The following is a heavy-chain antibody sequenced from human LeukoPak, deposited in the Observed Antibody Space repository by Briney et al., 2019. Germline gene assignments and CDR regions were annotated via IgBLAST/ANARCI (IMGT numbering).Heavy chain of an antibody. CDR3: ARRGTGTTLYYGMDV. J-gene: IGHJ6*02. CDR1: GYSFTSYW. D-gene: IGHD1-1*01. V-gene: IGHV5-10-1*01. CDR2: IDPSDSYT. Sequence: GESLRISCKGSGYSFTSYWISWVRQMPGKGLEWMGRIDPSDSYTNYSPSFQGHATISADKSISTAYLQWSSLKASDTAMYYCARRGTGTTLYYGMDVWGQGTTVTVSS.